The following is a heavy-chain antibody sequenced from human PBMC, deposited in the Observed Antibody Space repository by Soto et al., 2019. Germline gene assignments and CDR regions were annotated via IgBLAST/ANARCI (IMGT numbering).Heavy chain of an antibody. CDR1: GGTFSRDA. CDR2: IIPMFGTA. J-gene: IGHJ5*02. V-gene: IGHV1-69*13. Sequence: SVKVSCKASGGTFSRDAISWVRQAPGQGLEWMGGIIPMFGTAKYAQKFQGRLTITADESTSTAYMELRSLRSEDTAAYYCSRGVVVVAASQLGWFDPWGQGTLVTVSS. D-gene: IGHD2-15*01. CDR3: SRGVVVVAASQLGWFDP.